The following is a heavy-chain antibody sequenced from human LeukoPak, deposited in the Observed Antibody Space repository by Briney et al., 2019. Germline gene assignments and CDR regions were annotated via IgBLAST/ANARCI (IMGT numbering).Heavy chain of an antibody. Sequence: GESLKISCKGSGYSFTSYWIGWVRQMPGKGLEWMGIIYPGDSDTRYSPSFQGQVTISADKSISTAYLQWSSLKASDTAIYYCATLTNRAHFYYGSESYSHDYYYGMDVWGQGTTVTVSS. CDR2: IYPGDSDT. CDR3: ATLTNRAHFYYGSESYSHDYYYGMDV. D-gene: IGHD3-10*01. CDR1: GYSFTSYW. V-gene: IGHV5-51*01. J-gene: IGHJ6*02.